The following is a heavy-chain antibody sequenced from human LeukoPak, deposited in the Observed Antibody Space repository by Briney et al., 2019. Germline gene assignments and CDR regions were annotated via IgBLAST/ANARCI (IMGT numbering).Heavy chain of an antibody. CDR1: RGSLSSFY. CDR3: ARDLLGVGATPGGDAFDI. D-gene: IGHD1-26*01. Sequence: PLETLSLTCTVSRGSLSSFYWSWIRQPPGKGMEWIGYIYYIGSTNYNPSLKSRVTISVDTSKDQFSLKLSSEPAADTAVYYGARDLLGVGATPGGDAFDIWGQGTLVTVSS. CDR2: IYYIGST. J-gene: IGHJ3*02. V-gene: IGHV4-59*12.